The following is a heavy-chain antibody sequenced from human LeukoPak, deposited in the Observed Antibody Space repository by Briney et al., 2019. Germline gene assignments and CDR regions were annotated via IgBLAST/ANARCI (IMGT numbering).Heavy chain of an antibody. CDR3: ARDSDGYNHFDY. J-gene: IGHJ4*02. CDR1: GFTFSSYS. CDR2: ISSSSSYI. Sequence: PGGSLRLSCAASGFTFSSYSMNWVRQALGKGLEWVSSISSSSSYIYYADSVKGRFTISRDNAKNSLYLQMNSLRAEDTAVYYCARDSDGYNHFDYWGQGTLVTASS. D-gene: IGHD5-24*01. V-gene: IGHV3-21*01.